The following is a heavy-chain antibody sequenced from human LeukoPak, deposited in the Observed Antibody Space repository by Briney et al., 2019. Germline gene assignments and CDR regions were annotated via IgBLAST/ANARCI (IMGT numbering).Heavy chain of an antibody. CDR1: GYTFTGYY. Sequence: ASVKVSCKASGYTFTGYYMHWVRQAPGQGLEWMGRINPHSGGANYAQKFQGRVTMTRDTSISTAYLELSRLRSDDTVVYFCARVRDSTGYYHRDAFNIWGQGTLVTVSS. D-gene: IGHD3-22*01. CDR3: ARVRDSTGYYHRDAFNI. CDR2: INPHSGGA. V-gene: IGHV1-2*05. J-gene: IGHJ3*02.